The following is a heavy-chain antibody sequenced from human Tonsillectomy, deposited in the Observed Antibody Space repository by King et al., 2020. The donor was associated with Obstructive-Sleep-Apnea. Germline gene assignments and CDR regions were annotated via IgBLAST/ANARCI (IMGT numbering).Heavy chain of an antibody. V-gene: IGHV4-34*01. CDR2: INHSGST. D-gene: IGHD3-16*01. J-gene: IGHJ4*02. CDR3: ARGHLAGTYYFRY. Sequence: HVQLQQWGAGLLKPSETLSLTCAVYTGSFSGYYWSWIRQPPGKGLEWLGHINHSGSTSYNPSLKSRVTISVDTSKNQFSLKLTSVTAADTPVYYCARGHLAGTYYFRYWGQGTLVTVSS. CDR1: TGSFSGYY.